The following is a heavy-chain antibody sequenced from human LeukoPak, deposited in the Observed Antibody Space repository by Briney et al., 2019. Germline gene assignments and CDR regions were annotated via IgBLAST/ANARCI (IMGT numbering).Heavy chain of an antibody. D-gene: IGHD3-16*02. CDR2: IYWDDDK. Sequence: SAPTLFNPTPTLTLTCTFSGFSLRSPTVGVDWIRQPPGKALEWLALIYWDDDKRYSPSLQSRITIAKDSSKNQVVITLTKMDLVDTGTYYCAHRGTLLGELSFFDYWGQGILVTVSS. CDR1: GFSLRSPTVG. CDR3: AHRGTLLGELSFFDY. J-gene: IGHJ4*02. V-gene: IGHV2-5*02.